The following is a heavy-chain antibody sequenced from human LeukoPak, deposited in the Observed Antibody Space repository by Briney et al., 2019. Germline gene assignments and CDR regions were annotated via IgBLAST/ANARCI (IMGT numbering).Heavy chain of an antibody. J-gene: IGHJ4*02. V-gene: IGHV3-48*04. CDR1: GSTFSSHT. CDR2: ISNTGSVI. D-gene: IGHD6-19*01. CDR3: ARDFKPQWLVLDY. Sequence: PGGSLRLSCAASGSTFSSHTMNWVRQAPGKGLEWISYISNTGSVIYYADSVKGRFTISRDNAKNSLYLQMNSLRAEDTAVYYCARDFKPQWLVLDYWGQGTLVTVSS.